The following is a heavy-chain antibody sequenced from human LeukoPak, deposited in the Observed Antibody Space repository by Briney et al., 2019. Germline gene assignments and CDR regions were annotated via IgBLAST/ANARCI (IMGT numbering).Heavy chain of an antibody. Sequence: SETLSLTCTVSGGSISSSSYYWGWIRQPPGKGLEWIGSIYYSGSTYYNQSPKSRVTISVDTSKNQFSLKLSSVTAADTAVYSCARAGRFYYDSSGPTVAFDIWGQGTMVTVSS. CDR2: IYYSGST. V-gene: IGHV4-39*01. D-gene: IGHD3-22*01. CDR3: ARAGRFYYDSSGPTVAFDI. CDR1: GGSISSSSYY. J-gene: IGHJ3*02.